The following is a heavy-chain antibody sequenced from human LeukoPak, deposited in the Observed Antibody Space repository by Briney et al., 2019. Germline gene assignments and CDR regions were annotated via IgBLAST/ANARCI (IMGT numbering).Heavy chain of an antibody. CDR1: GGSISSSSYY. CDR3: ARQIGYSYGYPDH. J-gene: IGHJ4*02. CDR2: IYYSGST. D-gene: IGHD5-18*01. V-gene: IGHV4-39*01. Sequence: PSETLSLTCTVSGGSISSSSYYWGWIRQPPGNTLEWIGSIYYSGSTYYSPSLKNRVTISVDTSKNQFSLKLTSVTAADTAVYYCARQIGYSYGYPDHWGQGTLVTVSS.